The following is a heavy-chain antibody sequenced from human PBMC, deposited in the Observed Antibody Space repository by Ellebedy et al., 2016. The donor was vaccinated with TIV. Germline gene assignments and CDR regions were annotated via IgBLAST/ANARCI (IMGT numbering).Heavy chain of an antibody. CDR1: GYTFSSYA. V-gene: IGHV1-69*13. Sequence: AASVKVSCKASGYTFSSYAICWVRQPPGQGPEWMGGILPFYGTANYAQKFQGRVTITADESTSTAYIDLSSLRSEDTAIYYCARDERGGGCYYAMDVWGQGTTVTVSS. D-gene: IGHD2-8*02. CDR2: ILPFYGTA. CDR3: ARDERGGGCYYAMDV. J-gene: IGHJ6*02.